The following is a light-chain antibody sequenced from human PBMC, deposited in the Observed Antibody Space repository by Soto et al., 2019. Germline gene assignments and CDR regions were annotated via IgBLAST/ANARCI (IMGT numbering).Light chain of an antibody. J-gene: IGKJ2*01. CDR3: QQYYSYPHT. CDR2: AAS. Sequence: AIRMTQSPSSFSASTGDRVTITCRASQGISSYLAWYQQKPGKAPKLLIYAASTLQSGVPSRFSGSGSGTDFTLTISCLQSEDFATSYCQQYYSYPHTFGQGTKLEIK. V-gene: IGKV1-8*01. CDR1: QGISSY.